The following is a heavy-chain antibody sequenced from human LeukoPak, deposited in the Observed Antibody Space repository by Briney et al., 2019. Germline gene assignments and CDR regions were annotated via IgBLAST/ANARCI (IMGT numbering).Heavy chain of an antibody. Sequence: SATLSLTCAVYGGSFSGYYWSWIRQPPGKGLEWIGEINHSGSTNYNPSLKSRVTISVDTSKNQFSLKLSSVTAADTAVYYCARKYGGWFDPWGQGTLVTVSS. CDR1: GGSFSGYY. CDR2: INHSGST. J-gene: IGHJ5*02. V-gene: IGHV4-34*01. CDR3: ARKYGGWFDP. D-gene: IGHD4/OR15-4a*01.